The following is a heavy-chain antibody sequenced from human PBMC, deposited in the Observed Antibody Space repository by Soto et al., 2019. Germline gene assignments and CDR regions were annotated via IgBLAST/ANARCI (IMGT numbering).Heavy chain of an antibody. CDR2: ISYDGSKK. J-gene: IGHJ5*02. CDR1: GFSFTSYG. Sequence: GGSLRLSCAASGFSFTSYGMHWVRQAPGKGLEWVAVISYDGSKKYYADSVKGRFTISRDNSKNTLYLQMNNLRVEDTAVYYCAKDAWELNWFDPWGQGTLVTVSS. D-gene: IGHD1-7*01. V-gene: IGHV3-30*18. CDR3: AKDAWELNWFDP.